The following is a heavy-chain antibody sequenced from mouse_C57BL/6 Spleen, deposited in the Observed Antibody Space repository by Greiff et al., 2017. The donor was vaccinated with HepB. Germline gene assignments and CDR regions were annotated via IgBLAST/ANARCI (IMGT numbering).Heavy chain of an antibody. Sequence: QVQLKESGAELVRPGASVKLSCKASGYTFTDYYINWVKQRPGQGLEWIARIYPGSGNTYYNEKFKGKATLNAEKSSSTAYMQLSSLTSEDSAVYFCARVDYWGQGTTLTVSS. CDR2: IYPGSGNT. V-gene: IGHV1-76*01. CDR1: GYTFTDYY. J-gene: IGHJ2*01. CDR3: ARVDY.